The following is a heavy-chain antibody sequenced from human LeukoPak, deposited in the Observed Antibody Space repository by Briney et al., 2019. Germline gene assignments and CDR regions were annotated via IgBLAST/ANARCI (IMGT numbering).Heavy chain of an antibody. CDR1: GYTFTGYH. Sequence: ASVKVSCKASGYTFTGYHIHWVRQAPGQGLEWMGRINPYSGDTNYAQKFQGRVTITRDTSITTAYMDLSSLTPDDTAVYFCARDQGSLTRSWYTGYWGQGTQVTVSS. CDR3: ARDQGSLTRSWYTGY. D-gene: IGHD6-13*01. V-gene: IGHV1-2*06. J-gene: IGHJ4*02. CDR2: INPYSGDT.